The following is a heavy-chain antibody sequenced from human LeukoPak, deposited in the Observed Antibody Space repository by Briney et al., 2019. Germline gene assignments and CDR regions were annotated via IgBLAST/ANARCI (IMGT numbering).Heavy chain of an antibody. V-gene: IGHV1-8*03. CDR3: ARRVRDFWSGYYSYYYYYYMDV. J-gene: IGHJ6*03. CDR2: MNPNSGNT. CDR1: GYTFTSYD. D-gene: IGHD3-3*01. Sequence: ASVKVSCKASGYTFTSYDINWVRQATGQGLEWMGWMNPNSGNTGYAQKFQGRVTITRNTSISTAYMELSSLRSEDTAVYYCARRVRDFWSGYYSYYYYYYMDVWGKGTTVTVSS.